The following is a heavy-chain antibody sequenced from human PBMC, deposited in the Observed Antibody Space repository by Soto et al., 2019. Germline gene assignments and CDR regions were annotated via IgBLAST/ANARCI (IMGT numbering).Heavy chain of an antibody. V-gene: IGHV1-18*01. J-gene: IGHJ5*02. Sequence: QVQLVQSGTEVKKPGASVRVSCKASGYRFTNDAISWVRQAPGQGLEWMGWSSPYNGNTNYAQNLQGRVTMITDTFTNTAYMELRSLTSDDTAVYYCARDPLSGNWFDPLGQGTLVTVSS. CDR3: ARDPLSGNWFDP. CDR2: SSPYNGNT. CDR1: GYRFTNDA. D-gene: IGHD3-10*01.